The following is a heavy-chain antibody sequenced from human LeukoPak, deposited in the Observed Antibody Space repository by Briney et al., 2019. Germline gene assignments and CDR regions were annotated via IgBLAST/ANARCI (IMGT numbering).Heavy chain of an antibody. CDR3: ARDGIVVVPAARPYYYYYGMDV. D-gene: IGHD2-2*01. J-gene: IGHJ6*02. CDR2: ISYDGSNK. V-gene: IGHV3-30-3*01. CDR1: GFTFSSYA. Sequence: PGRSLRLSCAASGFTFSSYAMHWVRQAPGKGLEGVTVISYDGSNKYYADSVKGRFTISRDNSKNTLYLQMNSLRAEDTAVYYCARDGIVVVPAARPYYYYYGMDVWGQGTTVTVSS.